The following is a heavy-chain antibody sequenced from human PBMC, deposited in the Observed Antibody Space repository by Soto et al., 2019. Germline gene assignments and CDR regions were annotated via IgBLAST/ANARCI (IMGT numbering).Heavy chain of an antibody. CDR1: GGTFSNYA. D-gene: IGHD6-13*01. V-gene: IGHV1-69*15. CDR3: ARELPPAPGSFREDALDI. J-gene: IGHJ3*02. CDR2: IIPIFGTT. Sequence: QVQLVQSGAELKKPGSSVKVSCQASGGTFSNYAISWVRQAPGQGLEWTGKIIPIFGTTNYAQNFRGRVTITADEYTTTAYMELSSLRSDDTALYYCARELPPAPGSFREDALDIWGQGTMITVSS.